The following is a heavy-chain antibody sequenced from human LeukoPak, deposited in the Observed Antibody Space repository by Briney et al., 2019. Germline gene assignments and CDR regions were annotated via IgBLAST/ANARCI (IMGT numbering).Heavy chain of an antibody. CDR2: IIPIFVTA. V-gene: IGHV1-69*05. CDR3: AREGAAMVQGPRFDI. D-gene: IGHD5-18*01. Sequence: SVKVSCKASGYTFTSYDINWVRQAPGQGLEWMGGIIPIFVTANYAQKFQGRVTITTDESTSTAYMELSSLRSGGTAVYYCAREGAAMVQGPRFDIWGQGTMVTVSS. CDR1: GYTFTSYD. J-gene: IGHJ3*02.